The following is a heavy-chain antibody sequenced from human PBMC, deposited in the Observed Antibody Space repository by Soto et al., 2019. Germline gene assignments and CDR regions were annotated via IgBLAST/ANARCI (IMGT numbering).Heavy chain of an antibody. Sequence: QVQLVESGGGVVQPGRSLRLSCAASGFTFSSYGMHWVRQAPGKGLEWVAVISYDGSNKYYADSVKGRFTISRDNSKNTLYLQMNSLRAEDTAVYYCAKDDGYVLGYYYGMDVWDQGTTVTVSS. CDR1: GFTFSSYG. J-gene: IGHJ6*02. D-gene: IGHD3-10*02. CDR3: AKDDGYVLGYYYGMDV. V-gene: IGHV3-30*18. CDR2: ISYDGSNK.